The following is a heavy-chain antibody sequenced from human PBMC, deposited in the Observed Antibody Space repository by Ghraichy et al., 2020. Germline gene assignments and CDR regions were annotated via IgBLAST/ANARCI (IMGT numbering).Heavy chain of an antibody. CDR2: ISYDGKSS. Sequence: GESLNISCADSGFRFSNFAMHWVRQIPGKGLEWVAAISYDGKSSHEADSVRGRFTISRDNSKSTLYLQMNSLRPEDTGIYYCAKVPLGIASATSYYFDSWGQGTRVTVSS. CDR1: GFRFSNFA. J-gene: IGHJ4*02. V-gene: IGHV3-30*04. CDR3: AKVPLGIASATSYYFDS. D-gene: IGHD6-25*01.